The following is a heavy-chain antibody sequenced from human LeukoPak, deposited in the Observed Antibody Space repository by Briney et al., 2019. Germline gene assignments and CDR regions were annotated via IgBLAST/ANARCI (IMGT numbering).Heavy chain of an antibody. Sequence: GGSLRLSCAASGFTFSGHWMFWLRQAPGKGLAWVSRINGDGSATNYAGSMKGRFTISRDNARNIVYLQMNSLREDDTAVYYCARDLNWGQVDYWGQGTLVTVSS. D-gene: IGHD7-27*01. CDR1: GFTFSGHW. CDR2: INGDGSAT. V-gene: IGHV3-74*01. J-gene: IGHJ4*02. CDR3: ARDLNWGQVDY.